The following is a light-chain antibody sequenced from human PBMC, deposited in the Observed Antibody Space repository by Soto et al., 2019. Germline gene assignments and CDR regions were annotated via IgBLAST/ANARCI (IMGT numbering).Light chain of an antibody. V-gene: IGKV3-11*01. Sequence: EIVLTQTPATLSLSPGERATLSCRASQSISSCLDWYQQKRGQAPRLLIYDASKMATGIPARFSGSGSGTDFTLTISSLEPEDFAVYYCLQRSNLPITFGQGTRLEIK. CDR3: LQRSNLPIT. J-gene: IGKJ5*01. CDR2: DAS. CDR1: QSISSC.